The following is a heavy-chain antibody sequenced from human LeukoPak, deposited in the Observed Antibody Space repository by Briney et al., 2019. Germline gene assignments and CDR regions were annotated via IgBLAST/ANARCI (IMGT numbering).Heavy chain of an antibody. J-gene: IGHJ3*02. CDR1: GGSISSSSYY. CDR3: ARDAYYDSSGYYYHDAFDI. CDR2: IYYSGST. Sequence: SETLFLTCTVSGGSISSSSYYWGWIRQPPGKGLEWIGSIYYSGSTYYNPSLKSRVTISVDTSKNQFSLKLSSVTAADTAVYYCARDAYYDSSGYYYHDAFDIWGQGTMVTVSS. V-gene: IGHV4-39*07. D-gene: IGHD3-22*01.